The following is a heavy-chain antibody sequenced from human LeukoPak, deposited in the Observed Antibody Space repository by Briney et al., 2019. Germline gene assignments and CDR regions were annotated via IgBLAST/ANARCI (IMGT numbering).Heavy chain of an antibody. V-gene: IGHV3-7*04. CDR1: RFTFSDYW. CDR2: MKQDGSET. D-gene: IGHD2-2*02. Sequence: GGSLRLSCAASRFTFSDYWMNWVRQAPGKGREWVASMKQDGSETHYVDSVKGRFTISRDNAKNSLFLQMNSLRDDDTAVYYCATDIVVVPGAIGFDYWGQGILVTVSS. J-gene: IGHJ4*02. CDR3: ATDIVVVPGAIGFDY.